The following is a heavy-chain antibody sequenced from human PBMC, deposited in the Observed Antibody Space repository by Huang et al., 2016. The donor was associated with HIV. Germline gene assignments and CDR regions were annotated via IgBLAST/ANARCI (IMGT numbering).Heavy chain of an antibody. V-gene: IGHV1-69*01. J-gene: IGHJ4*02. D-gene: IGHD3-22*01. CDR2: LIPSFGTT. Sequence: QVQLVQYGAEVKKPGSSVKVSCKASGGHFRSYAISWGRQAPGQGLGWIGVLIPSFGTTNDAQKSQGRVTSTADESTSTAYMELSSLRSEETAVYYCARVESRRYYDSSGYYYWGQGTLVTVSS. CDR1: GGHFRSYA. CDR3: ARVESRRYYDSSGYYY.